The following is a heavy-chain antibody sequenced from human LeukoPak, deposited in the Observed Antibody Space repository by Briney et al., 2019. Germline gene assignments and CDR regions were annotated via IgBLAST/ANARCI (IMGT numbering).Heavy chain of an antibody. CDR3: ARRGSTYYYDSSGYFPH. J-gene: IGHJ4*02. D-gene: IGHD3-22*01. CDR2: IYYSGST. CDR1: GGSISSSSYY. V-gene: IGHV4-39*07. Sequence: SETLSLTCTVSGGSISSSSYYWGWIRQPPGKGLEWIGSIYYSGSTYYNPSLKSRVTISVDTSKNQFSLKLSSVTAADTAVYYCARRGSTYYYDSSGYFPHWGQGTLVTVSS.